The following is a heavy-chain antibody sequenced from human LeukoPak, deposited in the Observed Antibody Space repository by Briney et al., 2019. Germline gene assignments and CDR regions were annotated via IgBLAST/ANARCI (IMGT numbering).Heavy chain of an antibody. CDR3: ARWDTDGLDY. D-gene: IGHD5-18*01. J-gene: IGHJ4*02. CDR2: IIPIFGAA. Sequence: ASVKVSCKASGGTFSSYAISWVRQAPGQGLEWMGGIIPIFGAANYAQKFQGRVTITTDESTSTAYMELSSLRSEDTAVYYCARWDTDGLDYWGQGTLVTVSS. V-gene: IGHV1-69*05. CDR1: GGTFSSYA.